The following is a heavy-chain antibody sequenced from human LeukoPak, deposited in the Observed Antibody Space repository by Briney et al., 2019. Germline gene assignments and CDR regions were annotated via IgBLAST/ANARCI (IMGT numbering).Heavy chain of an antibody. J-gene: IGHJ4*02. CDR3: VRGYSYGNFDY. D-gene: IGHD5-18*01. Sequence: SETLFLTCTVSGGSISSYYWSWIRQPPGKRLEWIGYIYYSGSTNYNPSLKSRVTISVDTSKNQFSLKLSSVTAADTAVYYCVRGYSYGNFDYWGQGTLVTVSS. V-gene: IGHV4-59*08. CDR1: GGSISSYY. CDR2: IYYSGST.